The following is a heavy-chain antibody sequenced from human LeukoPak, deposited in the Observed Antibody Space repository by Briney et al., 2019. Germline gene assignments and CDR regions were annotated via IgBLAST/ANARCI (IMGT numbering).Heavy chain of an antibody. D-gene: IGHD3-22*01. V-gene: IGHV1-46*01. CDR1: GYTFTSNY. J-gene: IGHJ4*02. CDR2: INPSGGST. CDR3: ARDSTGAIYDSSGYYFDY. Sequence: ASVKVSCKASGYTFTSNYMHWVRQAHGQGLEWMGIINPSGGSTSYAQNFQGRVTMTRDMSTSTVYMELSSLRSEDTAVYYCARDSTGAIYDSSGYYFDYWGQGTLVTVSS.